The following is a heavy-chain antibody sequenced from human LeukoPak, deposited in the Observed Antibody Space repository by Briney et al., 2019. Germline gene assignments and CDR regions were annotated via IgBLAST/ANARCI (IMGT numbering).Heavy chain of an antibody. V-gene: IGHV3-11*01. J-gene: IGHJ6*03. CDR1: GFTFSDYY. Sequence: GGSLRLSCAASGFTFSDYYMSWIRQAPGKGLEWISYISSSGSTIYYADSVKGRFTISRDNAKNLLYLQMNSLRAEDTAVYYCARVLGHYGSGSSISYYYYYYMDVWGKGTTVTISS. CDR3: ARVLGHYGSGSSISYYYYYYMDV. D-gene: IGHD3-10*01. CDR2: ISSSGSTI.